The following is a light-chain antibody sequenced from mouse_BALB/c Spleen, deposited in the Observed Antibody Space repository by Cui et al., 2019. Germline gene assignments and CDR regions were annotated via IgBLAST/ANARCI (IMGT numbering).Light chain of an antibody. V-gene: IGKV4-80*01. Sequence: QIVLTQSQAIMYASLGAEITLTCSASSSVSYMHWYQQKSGTSPKLLIYSTSNLASGVPSRFSGSGSGTFYSLTISSVEAEDAADYYCHQWSSYPWTFGGGTKLEIK. CDR2: STS. CDR1: SSVSY. J-gene: IGKJ1*01. CDR3: HQWSSYPWT.